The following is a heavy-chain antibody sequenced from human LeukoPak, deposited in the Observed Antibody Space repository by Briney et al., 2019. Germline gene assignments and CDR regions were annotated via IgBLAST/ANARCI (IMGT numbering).Heavy chain of an antibody. J-gene: IGHJ4*02. CDR2: ISSSSSYI. CDR3: AREYHGGLAASFGY. D-gene: IGHD2-15*01. CDR1: GCTFSSYS. V-gene: IGHV3-21*01. Sequence: PGGSLRLSCAASGCTFSSYSMNWVRQAPGKGLEWVSSISSSSSYIYYADSVKGRFTISRDNAKNSLYLQMNSLRAEDTAVYYCAREYHGGLAASFGYWGQGTLVTVSS.